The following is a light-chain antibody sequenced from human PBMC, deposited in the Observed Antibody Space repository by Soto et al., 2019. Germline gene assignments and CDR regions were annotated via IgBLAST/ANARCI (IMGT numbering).Light chain of an antibody. Sequence: EIVMTQSPATLSVSPGERATLSCRASQSVRSNLAWYLQKPGQAPRLLIYGASTRATGIPARFSGSASGTEFTLTISSLLSEDFAVYYCQQYNNWPFTFGPGTKVDIK. CDR2: GAS. V-gene: IGKV3-15*01. CDR1: QSVRSN. J-gene: IGKJ3*01. CDR3: QQYNNWPFT.